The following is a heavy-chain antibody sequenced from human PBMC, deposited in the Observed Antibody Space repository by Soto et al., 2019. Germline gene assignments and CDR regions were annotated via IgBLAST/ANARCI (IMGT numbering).Heavy chain of an antibody. J-gene: IGHJ4*02. CDR3: TTYDYIWGNSRIRWAY. Sequence: GGSLRLSCAASGFTFSSYAMSWVRQAPGKGLEWVSAISGSGSSAYYAAPVEGRFTISRDDSKNTMDLQMNNLKAEDTAVYYCTTYDYIWGNSRIRWAYWGQGALVTVSS. V-gene: IGHV3-23*01. CDR1: GFTFSSYA. CDR2: ISGSGSSA. D-gene: IGHD3-16*02.